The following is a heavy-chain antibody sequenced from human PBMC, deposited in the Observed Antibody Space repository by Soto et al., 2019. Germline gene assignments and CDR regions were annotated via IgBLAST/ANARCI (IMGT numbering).Heavy chain of an antibody. CDR1: GFTFSSYW. D-gene: IGHD2-8*01. CDR3: ARRDRNGGYCDY. CDR2: VSGDGSST. J-gene: IGHJ4*02. V-gene: IGHV3-74*01. Sequence: EVQLVESGGGLVQPGGSLRLSCAASGFTFSSYWMHWVRQAPGKGLVWVSRVSGDGSSTNYADFVKGRFTISRDNAKNTVYLQMNSLRAEDTAVYYCARRDRNGGYCDYWGQGILVTVSS.